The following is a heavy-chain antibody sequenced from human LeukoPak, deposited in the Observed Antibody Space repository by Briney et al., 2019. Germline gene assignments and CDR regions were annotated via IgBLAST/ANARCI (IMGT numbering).Heavy chain of an antibody. CDR1: GGSFSGYY. Sequence: SSETLSLTCAVYGGSFSGYYWSWIRQPPGKGLEWIGEINHSGSTNYTPSLKSRVTISVDTSKNQFSLKLSSVTAADTPVYYCGRERGDFWSGYSPNWFDLGGQGTLVTIP. CDR2: INHSGST. J-gene: IGHJ5*02. CDR3: GRERGDFWSGYSPNWFDL. D-gene: IGHD3-3*01. V-gene: IGHV4-34*01.